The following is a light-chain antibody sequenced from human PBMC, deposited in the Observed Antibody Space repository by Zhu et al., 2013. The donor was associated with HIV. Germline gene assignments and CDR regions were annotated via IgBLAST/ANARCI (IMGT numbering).Light chain of an antibody. CDR2: GVS. CDR3: QQYDSSPGT. Sequence: VMTQSPGTLSLSPGERATLSCRASQYVTSTYLAWYHQKPGQAPRLLIYGVSKRATGIPDRFSGSGSGTDFTLTISRLDPEDFAVYYCQQYDSSPGTFGQGTKVEIK. J-gene: IGKJ1*01. V-gene: IGKV3-20*01. CDR1: QYVTSTY.